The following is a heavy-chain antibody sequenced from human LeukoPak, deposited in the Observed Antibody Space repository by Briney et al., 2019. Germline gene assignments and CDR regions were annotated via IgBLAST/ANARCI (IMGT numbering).Heavy chain of an antibody. D-gene: IGHD5-18*01. Sequence: PSETLSLTCTVSGGSISSYYWSWIRQPAGKGLEWIGRIYTSGSTNYNPSLKSRVTISVDKSKNQFSLKLSSVTAADTAVYYCARILGGYSYGQFDYWGQGTLVTVSS. CDR1: GGSISSYY. J-gene: IGHJ4*02. CDR3: ARILGGYSYGQFDY. V-gene: IGHV4-4*07. CDR2: IYTSGST.